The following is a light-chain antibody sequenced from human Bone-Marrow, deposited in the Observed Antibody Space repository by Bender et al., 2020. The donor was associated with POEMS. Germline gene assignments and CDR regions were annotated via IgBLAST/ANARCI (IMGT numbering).Light chain of an antibody. CDR1: SGDIGSYNL. V-gene: IGLV2-23*02. CDR3: CSYAGSTSVI. Sequence: QSALTQPASVSGSPGQSITISCAGSSGDIGSYNLVSWYRQYPGKAPQLVIYEVNKRPSGVSGRLTGSKSGNTASLTISGLQPEDEGNYYCCSYAGSTSVIFGGGTKVTVL. J-gene: IGLJ2*01. CDR2: EVN.